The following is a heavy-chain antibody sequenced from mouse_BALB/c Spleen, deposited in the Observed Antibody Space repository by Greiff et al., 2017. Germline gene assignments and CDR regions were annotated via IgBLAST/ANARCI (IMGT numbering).Heavy chain of an antibody. CDR1: GFTFSDYY. CDR3: ARGQYGNYEYFDV. CDR2: ISDGGSYT. Sequence: EVQVVESGGGLVKPGGSLKLSCAASGFTFSDYYMYWVRQTPEKRLEWVATISDGGSYTYYPDSVKGRFTISRDNAKNNLYLQMSSLKSEDTAMYYCARGQYGNYEYFDVWGAGTTVTVSS. V-gene: IGHV5-4*02. J-gene: IGHJ1*01. D-gene: IGHD2-10*02.